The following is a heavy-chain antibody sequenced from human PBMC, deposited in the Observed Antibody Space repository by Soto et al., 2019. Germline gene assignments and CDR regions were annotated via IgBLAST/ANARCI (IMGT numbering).Heavy chain of an antibody. D-gene: IGHD3-10*01. CDR2: ISYDGSNK. V-gene: IGHV3-30*18. CDR1: GFTFSSYG. Sequence: GGSLRLSCAAFGFTFSSYGMHWVRQAPGKGLEWVAVISYDGSNKYYADSVKGRFTISRDNSKNTLYLQMNSLRAEDTAVYYCAKLPDYYGSGSYPNYYYYYYMDVWGKGTTVTVSS. J-gene: IGHJ6*03. CDR3: AKLPDYYGSGSYPNYYYYYYMDV.